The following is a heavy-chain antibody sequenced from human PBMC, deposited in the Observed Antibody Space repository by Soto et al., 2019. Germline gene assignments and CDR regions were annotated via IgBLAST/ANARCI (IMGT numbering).Heavy chain of an antibody. J-gene: IGHJ4*02. CDR1: ADSSTISDSY. CDR2: SSYNGGT. V-gene: IGHV4-39*01. Sequence: SETLSLTCTVSADSSTISDSYWGWLRQPPGKGLQWIGSSSYNGGTFYNPSLKGRVAISVDPSKKHSSLQVTSVSAADTAVYYCARHRIEVVWRGFDYWGQGSPGTAPQ. CDR3: ARHRIEVVWRGFDY. D-gene: IGHD1-1*01.